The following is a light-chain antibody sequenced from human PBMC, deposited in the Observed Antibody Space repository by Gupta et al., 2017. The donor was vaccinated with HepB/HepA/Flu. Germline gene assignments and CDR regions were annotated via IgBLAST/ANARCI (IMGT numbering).Light chain of an antibody. CDR3: QQRDSSPKT. Sequence: DIQMTQSPSSLSASIGDRVTITCRASQSIDSYLNWYQERPGKAPKLLIHYASTLQSGVPSRFSGSGSGTDYTLTISRLQSEDFATYHCQQRDSSPKTFGQGTKVEI. CDR1: QSIDSY. CDR2: YAS. J-gene: IGKJ1*01. V-gene: IGKV1-39*01.